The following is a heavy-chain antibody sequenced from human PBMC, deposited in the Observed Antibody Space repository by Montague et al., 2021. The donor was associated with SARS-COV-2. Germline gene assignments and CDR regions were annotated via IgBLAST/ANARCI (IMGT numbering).Heavy chain of an antibody. D-gene: IGHD6-6*01. CDR3: ARLRSSSNWYFDL. CDR1: GGSISSGGYY. J-gene: IGHJ2*01. Sequence: TLSLTCTVPGGSISSGGYYWSWIRQHPGKGLEWIGYIYYSGSTYYNPSLKSRVTISVDTSKNQFSLKLSSVTAADTAVYYCARLRSSSNWYFDLWGRGTLVTVSS. V-gene: IGHV4-31*03. CDR2: IYYSGST.